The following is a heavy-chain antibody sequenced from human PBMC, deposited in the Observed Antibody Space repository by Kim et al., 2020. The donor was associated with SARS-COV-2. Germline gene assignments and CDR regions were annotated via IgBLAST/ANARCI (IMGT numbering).Heavy chain of an antibody. J-gene: IGHJ4*02. V-gene: IGHV4-59*01. D-gene: IGHD6-13*01. Sequence: SETLSLTCTVSSDSISSYYCSWIRQLPGKGLEWIGYIYYSGTTNYNPSLNSRVTISWDTSKNQCSLELTSVTEADTAVYYCARSEGRGSWHKFDYWGQGILVTVSS. CDR3: ARSEGRGSWHKFDY. CDR1: SDSISSYY. CDR2: IYYSGTT.